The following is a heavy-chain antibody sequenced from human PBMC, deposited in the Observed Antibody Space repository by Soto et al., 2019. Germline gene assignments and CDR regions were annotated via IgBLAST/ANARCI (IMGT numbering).Heavy chain of an antibody. CDR1: GYSFTSYW. D-gene: IGHD5-18*01. CDR2: IYPGDSDT. CDR3: VSRGYSYGWGDAFDI. V-gene: IGHV5-51*01. Sequence: GESLKISCKGSGYSFTSYWIGWVRQMPGKGLEWMGIIYPGDSDTRYSPSFQGQVTISADKSISTAYLQWSSLKASDTAMYYCVSRGYSYGWGDAFDIWGQGTMVTVSS. J-gene: IGHJ3*02.